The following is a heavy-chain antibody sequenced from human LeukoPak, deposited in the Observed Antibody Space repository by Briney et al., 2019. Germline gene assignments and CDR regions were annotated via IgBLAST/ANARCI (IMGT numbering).Heavy chain of an antibody. Sequence: ASVKVSCKASGGTFSSYAISWVRQAPGQGLEWMGRINPNSGGTNYAQKFQGRVTMTRDTSISTAYMELSRLRSDDTAVYYCASIGYCSGGSCYSIYYFDYWGQGTLVTVSS. J-gene: IGHJ4*02. CDR3: ASIGYCSGGSCYSIYYFDY. CDR2: INPNSGGT. V-gene: IGHV1-2*06. CDR1: GGTFSSYA. D-gene: IGHD2-15*01.